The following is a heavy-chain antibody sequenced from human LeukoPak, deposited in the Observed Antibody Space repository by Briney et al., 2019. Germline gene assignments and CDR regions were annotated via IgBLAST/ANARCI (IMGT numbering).Heavy chain of an antibody. D-gene: IGHD3-10*01. CDR3: ARSPYFYYHAMDV. CDR2: IYPGDSEP. Sequence: GESLKISCKASGYSFSSYWIGWVRQMPGKGLEWVGIIYPGDSEPRYSPSFQGQVTISADKSISTAYMQWSSLKASDTAMYYCARSPYFYYHAMDVWGQGTTVTVSS. V-gene: IGHV5-51*03. J-gene: IGHJ6*02. CDR1: GYSFSSYW.